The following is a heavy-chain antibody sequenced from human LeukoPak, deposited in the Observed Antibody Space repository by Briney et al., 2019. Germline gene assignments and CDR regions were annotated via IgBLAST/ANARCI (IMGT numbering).Heavy chain of an antibody. V-gene: IGHV3-30-3*01. CDR2: ISYDGSKQ. CDR1: GSIFSSYA. CDR3: ARIRGSYSAGDAFDI. Sequence: GGSLRLSCAASGSIFSSYAMHWVRQAPDKGLEWVAVISYDGSKQYYADSVKGRFTISRDTSKNTLYLQMNTLRVEDTAVYYCARIRGSYSAGDAFDIWGQGTTVTVSS. D-gene: IGHD1-26*01. J-gene: IGHJ3*02.